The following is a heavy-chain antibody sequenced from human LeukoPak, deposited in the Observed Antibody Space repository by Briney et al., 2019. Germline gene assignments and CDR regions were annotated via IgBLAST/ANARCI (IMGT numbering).Heavy chain of an antibody. V-gene: IGHV3-30-3*01. CDR1: GFTFSSYA. Sequence: GGSLRLSCAASGFTFSSYAMHWVRQAPGKGLEWVAVISYDGSNKYYADSVKGRFTISRDNSKNTLYLRMNSLRAEDTAVYYCARDPADGYLDYWGQGTLVTVSS. CDR3: ARDPADGYLDY. D-gene: IGHD5-24*01. CDR2: ISYDGSNK. J-gene: IGHJ4*02.